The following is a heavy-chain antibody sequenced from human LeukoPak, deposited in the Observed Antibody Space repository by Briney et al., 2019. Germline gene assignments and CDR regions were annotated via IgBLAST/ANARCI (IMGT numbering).Heavy chain of an antibody. CDR1: GFTFSRYA. CDR3: AKTLGYCSGGSCYSGVIDY. V-gene: IGHV3-23*01. CDR2: VSSSGGST. D-gene: IGHD2-15*01. J-gene: IGHJ4*02. Sequence: GGSLRLSCAASGFTFSRYAMTWVRQAPGKGLEWVSAVSSSGGSTFYADSVKGRFTISRDNSRNSVNLQMNSLRAEDTAVYYCAKTLGYCSGGSCYSGVIDYWGQGTLVTVSS.